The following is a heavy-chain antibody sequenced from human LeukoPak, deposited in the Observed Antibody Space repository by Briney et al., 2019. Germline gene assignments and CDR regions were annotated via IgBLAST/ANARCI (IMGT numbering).Heavy chain of an antibody. CDR1: GGSFSGYY. V-gene: IGHV4-34*01. J-gene: IGHJ5*02. CDR3: ARGTPGWFDP. Sequence: SETLSLTCAVYGGSFSGYYWSWIRQPPGKGLEWIGEINHSGSTNYNPSLKSRVTISVDTSKNQLSLKLSSVTAADTAVYYCARGTPGWFDPWGQGTLVTVSS. CDR2: INHSGST.